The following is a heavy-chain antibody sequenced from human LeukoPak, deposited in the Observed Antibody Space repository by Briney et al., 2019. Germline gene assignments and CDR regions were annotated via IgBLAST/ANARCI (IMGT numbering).Heavy chain of an antibody. CDR1: GYSFPTFW. V-gene: IGHV5-51*01. D-gene: IGHD4-11*01. Sequence: GESLKISCKGSGYSFPTFWIGWVRQMPGKGLEWMGIIYPGDSDTRYSPSFQGQVTISADKSISTAYLQWSSLKASDTAMYYCARDNSNYFDYWGQGTLVTVSS. J-gene: IGHJ4*02. CDR3: ARDNSNYFDY. CDR2: IYPGDSDT.